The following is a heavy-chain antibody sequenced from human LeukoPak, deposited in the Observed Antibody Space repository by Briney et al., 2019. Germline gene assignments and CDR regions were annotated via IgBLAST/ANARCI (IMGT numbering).Heavy chain of an antibody. V-gene: IGHV3-23*01. J-gene: IGHJ6*04. D-gene: IGHD4-17*01. Sequence: PGGSLRLSCAASGFTFSSYAMSWARQAPGKGLEWVSAISGSGGSTYYADSVKGRFTISRDNSKNTLYLQMNSLRAEDTAVYYCADGDYYYYGMDVWGKGTTVTVSS. CDR1: GFTFSSYA. CDR3: ADGDYYYYGMDV. CDR2: ISGSGGST.